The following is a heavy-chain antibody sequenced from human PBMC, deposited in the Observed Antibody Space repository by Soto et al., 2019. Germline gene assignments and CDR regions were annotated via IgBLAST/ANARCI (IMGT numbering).Heavy chain of an antibody. J-gene: IGHJ3*02. D-gene: IGHD6-13*01. V-gene: IGHV5-51*01. Sequence: GESLKISCKGSGYSFTSYWIGWVRQMPGKGLEWMGIIYPGDSDTRYSPSFQGQVTISADKSISTAYLQWSSLKASDTAMYYCASIASSSWSLRAFDIWGQGTMVTVSS. CDR3: ASIASSSWSLRAFDI. CDR1: GYSFTSYW. CDR2: IYPGDSDT.